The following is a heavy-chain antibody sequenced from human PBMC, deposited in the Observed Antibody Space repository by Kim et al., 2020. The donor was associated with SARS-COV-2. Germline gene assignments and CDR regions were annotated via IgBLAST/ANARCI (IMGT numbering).Heavy chain of an antibody. CDR3: ARDSTMVRGGVDD. V-gene: IGHV3-11*06. J-gene: IGHJ4*02. D-gene: IGHD3-10*01. Sequence: YADSVKGRFTIARDNAKNSLYLQMNSLRAEETAVYYCARDSTMVRGGVDDWGQGTLVTVSS.